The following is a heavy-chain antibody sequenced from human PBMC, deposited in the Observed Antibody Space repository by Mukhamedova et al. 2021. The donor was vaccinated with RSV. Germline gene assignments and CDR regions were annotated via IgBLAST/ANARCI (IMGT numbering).Heavy chain of an antibody. Sequence: DYAAPVKGRFTISRDDSKNTLYLQMNSLKTEDTAVYYCTQQLSSIAARPYYYYYYMDVWGKGTTVTVSS. CDR3: TQQLSSIAARPYYYYYYMDV. J-gene: IGHJ6*03. D-gene: IGHD6-6*01. V-gene: IGHV3-15*01.